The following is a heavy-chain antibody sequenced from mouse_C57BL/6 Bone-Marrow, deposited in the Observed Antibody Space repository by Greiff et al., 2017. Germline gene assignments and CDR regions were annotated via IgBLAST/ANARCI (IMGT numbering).Heavy chain of an antibody. CDR3: ARDPAWCAY. CDR2: IDPSDSYT. V-gene: IGHV1-59*01. J-gene: IGHJ3*01. Sequence: QVQLQQPGAELVRPGTSVKLSCKASGYTFTSYWMHWVKQRPGQGLEWIGVIDPSDSYTNYNQKFKGKATLTVDTSSSTAYMQLSSLTSADSAVYYCARDPAWCAYWGEEALVTVSA. CDR1: GYTFTSYW.